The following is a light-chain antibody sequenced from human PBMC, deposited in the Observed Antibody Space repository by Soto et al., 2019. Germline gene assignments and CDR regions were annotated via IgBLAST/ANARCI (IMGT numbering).Light chain of an antibody. J-gene: IGKJ1*01. Sequence: IPMTPSPATLSASEGHTVTITCRASQRISGWLAWHQQKPGKAPKLLIYDVSALKRGVPPRFSGSGSGTEFTLTISSLQPEDFATYYCQQYDSFSVTVGQGTKVDIK. CDR1: QRISGW. V-gene: IGKV1-5*01. CDR3: QQYDSFSVT. CDR2: DVS.